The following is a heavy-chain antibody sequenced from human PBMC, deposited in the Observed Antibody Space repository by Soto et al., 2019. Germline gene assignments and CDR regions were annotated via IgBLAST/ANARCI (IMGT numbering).Heavy chain of an antibody. V-gene: IGHV3-48*03. CDR3: ARELAAAGSFDY. CDR2: ISTSGSTI. Sequence: EVQLVESGGDLVQPGGSLRLSCAASGFTFSRYEMNWVRQAPGKGLEWISYISTSGSTIYYADSVKGRFTISRDNAKNSLYPQMNSLRAEDTAVYYCARELAAAGSFDYWGQGTLVTVSS. J-gene: IGHJ4*02. CDR1: GFTFSRYE. D-gene: IGHD6-13*01.